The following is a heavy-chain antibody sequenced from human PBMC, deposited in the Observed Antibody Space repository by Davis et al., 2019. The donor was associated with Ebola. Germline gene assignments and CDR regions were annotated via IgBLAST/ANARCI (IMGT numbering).Heavy chain of an antibody. Sequence: SETLSLTCTVSGGSVSSGSYYWSWIRQPPGKGLEWIGYIYYSGSTYYNPSLKSRVTISIDTSKNQFSLKLSSVTAADTAVYYCARWGDGSSWYNWFDPWGQGTLVTVSS. CDR2: IYYSGST. D-gene: IGHD6-13*01. J-gene: IGHJ5*02. V-gene: IGHV4-61*01. CDR3: ARWGDGSSWYNWFDP. CDR1: GGSVSSGSYY.